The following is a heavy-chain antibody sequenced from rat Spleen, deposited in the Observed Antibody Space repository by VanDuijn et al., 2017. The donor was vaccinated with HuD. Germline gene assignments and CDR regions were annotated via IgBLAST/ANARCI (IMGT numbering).Heavy chain of an antibody. CDR3: TTGLH. D-gene: IGHD1-3*01. CDR2: ISAGGDST. Sequence: EVQLVESGGGLVQPGRSLKLSCAASGFTFSNYYMAWVRQAPTKGLEWVAYISAGGDSTYCRDSVKGRFTISRDNAKSTLYLQMDSLRSEDTATYCCTTGLHWGQGVMVTVSS. J-gene: IGHJ2*01. CDR1: GFTFSNYY. V-gene: IGHV5-27*01.